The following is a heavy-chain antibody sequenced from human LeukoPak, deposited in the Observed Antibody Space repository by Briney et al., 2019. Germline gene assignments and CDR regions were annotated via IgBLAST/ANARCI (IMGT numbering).Heavy chain of an antibody. D-gene: IGHD3-10*01. V-gene: IGHV4-59*01. CDR2: IYYSGST. J-gene: IGHJ5*02. CDR3: ARAVYGSGTPFDP. CDR1: GGSISSYY. Sequence: SETLSLTCTVSGGSISSYYWSWIRQPPGKGLEWIGYIYYSGSTNYNPSLKSRVTISVDTSKNQFSLKLSSVTAADTAVYYCARAVYGSGTPFDPWGQGTLVTVSS.